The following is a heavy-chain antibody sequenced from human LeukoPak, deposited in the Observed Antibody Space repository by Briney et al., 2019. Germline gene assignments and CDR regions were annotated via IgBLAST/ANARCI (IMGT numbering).Heavy chain of an antibody. CDR3: ATDEGGSHYVY. D-gene: IGHD1-26*01. CDR2: LDPEDDEI. V-gene: IGHV1-24*01. J-gene: IGHJ4*02. Sequence: ASVKVSCKVSGHTLTELSIHWVRQAPGKGLEWVGGLDPEDDEIIYAQKFQGRVTMTEDTSTDTAHMELSSLTSEDTAVYFCATDEGGSHYVYWGQGTLVTVAS. CDR1: GHTLTELS.